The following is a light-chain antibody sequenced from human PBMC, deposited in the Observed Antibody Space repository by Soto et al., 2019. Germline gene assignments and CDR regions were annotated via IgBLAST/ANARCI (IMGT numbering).Light chain of an antibody. CDR2: ASS. V-gene: IGKV1-6*01. CDR1: QAIRNE. J-gene: IGKJ1*01. Sequence: AIQMTQSPSSLPASVGDRVTITCRASQAIRNELGWYQQKPGKAPRLLIYASSSLQSGVPSRFSGSGSGTDFTLTISSLQPEDFATYYCLQDHNYPRTFGQGTTVDIK. CDR3: LQDHNYPRT.